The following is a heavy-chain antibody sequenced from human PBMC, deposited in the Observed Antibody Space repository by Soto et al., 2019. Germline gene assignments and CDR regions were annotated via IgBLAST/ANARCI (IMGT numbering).Heavy chain of an antibody. CDR3: ARQVVTASSPIYYFDY. CDR2: ITHGGST. Sequence: SETLSLTCAVYGVSFSGYYRSWIRQPPGKGLEWIGGITHGGSTNYNPSLKSRATTSEDTSKKQFSLKLNSVTAADTAMYYCARQVVTASSPIYYFDYWGQGILVTVSA. CDR1: GVSFSGYY. D-gene: IGHD2-21*02. J-gene: IGHJ4*02. V-gene: IGHV4-34*01.